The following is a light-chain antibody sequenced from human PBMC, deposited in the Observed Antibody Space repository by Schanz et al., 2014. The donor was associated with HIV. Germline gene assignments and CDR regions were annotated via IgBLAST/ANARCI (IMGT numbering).Light chain of an antibody. J-gene: IGKJ3*01. Sequence: VLTQTPATLSLSPGESAALFCRASQSVDFHLAWYQQKPGQPPRLLISEASKRATGVPARFSGSGSGTDFTLTIGSLQSEDFAVYYCQQYNNWPRFTFGPGTKVDIK. V-gene: IGKV3-11*01. CDR1: QSVDFH. CDR2: EAS. CDR3: QQYNNWPRFT.